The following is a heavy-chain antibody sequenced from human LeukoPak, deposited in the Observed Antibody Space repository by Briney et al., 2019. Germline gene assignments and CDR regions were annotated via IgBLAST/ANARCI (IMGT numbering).Heavy chain of an antibody. J-gene: IGHJ4*02. CDR2: ISWNSGSI. CDR3: AKGWNYDSSGPFDY. Sequence: GGSLRLSCAASGFTFDDYAMHWVRQAPGKGLEWVSGISWNSGSIGYADPVKGRFTISRDNAKNSLYLQMNSLRAEDTALYYCAKGWNYDSSGPFDYWGQGTLVTVSS. D-gene: IGHD3-22*01. CDR1: GFTFDDYA. V-gene: IGHV3-9*01.